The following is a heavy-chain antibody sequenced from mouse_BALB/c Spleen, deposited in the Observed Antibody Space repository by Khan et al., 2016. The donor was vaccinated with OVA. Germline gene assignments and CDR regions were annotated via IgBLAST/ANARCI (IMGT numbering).Heavy chain of an antibody. CDR1: GYSFTSFW. J-gene: IGHJ3*01. CDR3: TRGGYGSFAY. CDR2: IFPGNSDT. V-gene: IGHV1-5*01. D-gene: IGHD1-2*01. Sequence: VQLKQSGTVLARPGASVKMSCKASGYSFTSFWMHWVKQRPGQGLEWIGGIFPGNSDTSYNQKFKGKAKLTAVTSASTAYMELSSLTNAASAVYYCTRGGYGSFAYWGQGTLVTVSA.